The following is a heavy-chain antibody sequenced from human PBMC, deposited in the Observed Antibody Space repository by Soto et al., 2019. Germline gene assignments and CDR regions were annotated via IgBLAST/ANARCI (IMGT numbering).Heavy chain of an antibody. D-gene: IGHD3-22*01. V-gene: IGHV4-61*01. CDR1: GGSVSSGSYY. Sequence: PWETLSLTCTVSGGSVSSGSYYWSWIRQPPGKGLEWIGYIYYSGSTNYNPSLKSRVTISVDTSKNQFSLKLSSVTAADTAVYYCARDWNYYDSSGPDAFDIWGQGTMVTVSS. J-gene: IGHJ3*02. CDR2: IYYSGST. CDR3: ARDWNYYDSSGPDAFDI.